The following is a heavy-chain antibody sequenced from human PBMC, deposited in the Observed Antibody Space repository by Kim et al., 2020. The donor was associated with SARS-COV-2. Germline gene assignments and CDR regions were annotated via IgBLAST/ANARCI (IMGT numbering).Heavy chain of an antibody. CDR1: GGSIKTSY. CDR2: IYHSGIT. Sequence: SETLSLTCSVSGGSIKTSYWSWIRQPPGKELEWIAYIYHSGITNYNPSLKSRVSISLDTSKNLFSLQLTSVTDADTAVYYCARSLVGAPGYFDQWGQGALVTVSS. V-gene: IGHV4-59*01. D-gene: IGHD1-26*01. CDR3: ARSLVGAPGYFDQ. J-gene: IGHJ4*02.